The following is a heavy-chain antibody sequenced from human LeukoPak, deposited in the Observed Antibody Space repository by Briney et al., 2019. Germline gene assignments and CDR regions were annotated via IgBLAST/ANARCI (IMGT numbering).Heavy chain of an antibody. CDR3: ARVVLRFLEWSETNWFGP. V-gene: IGHV3-30*02. D-gene: IGHD3-3*01. CDR1: GFAFSSYG. CDR2: IRYDGSNT. J-gene: IGHJ5*02. Sequence: PGGSLRLSCAASGFAFSSYGMHWVRQAPGKGLEWVAFIRYDGSNTYYGDSVKGRFTISRDNSKNTLYLQMNSLRAEDTAVYYCARVVLRFLEWSETNWFGPWGQGTLVTVSS.